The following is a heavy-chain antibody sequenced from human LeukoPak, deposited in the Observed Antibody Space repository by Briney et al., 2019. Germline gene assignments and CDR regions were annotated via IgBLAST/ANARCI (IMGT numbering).Heavy chain of an antibody. CDR3: ARVSGYFDWLVGGYFDY. Sequence: SETLSLTCTVSGGSISSSSYYWGWIRQPPGKGLEWIGNIYHSGITYYTPSLKSRVTISVDTSKNQFYLKLNSVTAADTAVYYCARVSGYFDWLVGGYFDYWGQGTLVTVSS. CDR1: GGSISSSSYY. CDR2: IYHSGIT. D-gene: IGHD3-9*01. J-gene: IGHJ4*02. V-gene: IGHV4-39*07.